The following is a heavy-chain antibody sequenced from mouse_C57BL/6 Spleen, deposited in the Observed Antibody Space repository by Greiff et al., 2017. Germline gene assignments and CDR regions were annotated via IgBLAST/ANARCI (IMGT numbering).Heavy chain of an antibody. V-gene: IGHV1-15*01. D-gene: IGHD6-1*01. Sequence: QVQLQQSGAELVRPGASVTLSCKASGYKFTDYEMHWVKQTPVHGLEWIGAIDPETGGTAYNQKFKGKAILTADKSSSTAYMELRSLTSEDSAVYYCTCHGHYWGQGTTLTVSS. CDR2: IDPETGGT. CDR1: GYKFTDYE. CDR3: TCHGHY. J-gene: IGHJ2*01.